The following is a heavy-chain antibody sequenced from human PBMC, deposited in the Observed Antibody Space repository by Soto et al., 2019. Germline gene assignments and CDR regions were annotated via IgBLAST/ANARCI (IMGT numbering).Heavy chain of an antibody. CDR2: ISDSGGTV. CDR3: ARDLLHYDFWSGYSAYFYYGMDV. V-gene: IGHV3-48*03. CDR1: GFTFSSYE. D-gene: IGHD3-3*01. J-gene: IGHJ6*02. Sequence: GGSLRLSCAASGFTFSSYEMNWVRQAPGQGLEWVSYISDSGGTVYYADSVKGRFTVSRDNAQNSVYLQMNSLRAEDTAVYYCARDLLHYDFWSGYSAYFYYGMDVWGPGTTVTVSS.